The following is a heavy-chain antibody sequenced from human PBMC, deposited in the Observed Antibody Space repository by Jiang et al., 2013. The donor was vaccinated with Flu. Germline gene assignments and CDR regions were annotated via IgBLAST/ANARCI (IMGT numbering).Heavy chain of an antibody. V-gene: IGHV4-39*01. CDR1: SDSISSSRYA. Sequence: KPSETLSLTCTVSSDSISSSRYAWGWIRQPPGKGLEWIGSIFSSGSTYSRPSLKSRVTISVDTSKNQFSLKVRSVTAADTAVYYCARPKGSHPGAFDIWGQGDNGHRLF. J-gene: IGHJ3*02. D-gene: IGHD1-26*01. CDR2: IFSSGST. CDR3: ARPKGSHPGAFDI.